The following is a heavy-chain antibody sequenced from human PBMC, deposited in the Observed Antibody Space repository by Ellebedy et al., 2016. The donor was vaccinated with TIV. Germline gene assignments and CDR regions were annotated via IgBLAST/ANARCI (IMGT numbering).Heavy chain of an antibody. CDR2: IYSGGST. J-gene: IGHJ3*02. V-gene: IGHV3-53*01. Sequence: GESLKISCAASGFGVSSNYMSWVRQAPGKGLEWVSVIYSGGSTYYADSVKGRFTISRDNSKNTLYLQMNSLRAEDTAVYYCARKGDDYDAFDIWGQGTMVTVSS. D-gene: IGHD5-24*01. CDR1: GFGVSSNY. CDR3: ARKGDDYDAFDI.